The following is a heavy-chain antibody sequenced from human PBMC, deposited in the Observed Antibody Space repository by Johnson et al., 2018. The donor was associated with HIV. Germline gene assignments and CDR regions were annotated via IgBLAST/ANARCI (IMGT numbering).Heavy chain of an antibody. CDR2: IYTGDST. CDR1: GFSVSSNH. D-gene: IGHD2-15*01. V-gene: IGHV3-66*01. CDR3: ARAPRWSQTFDL. Sequence: VQLVESGGGVVQPGRSLRLSCAASGFSVSSNHMTWVRQAPGKGLEWVSVIYTGDSTYYADSVRGRFTVSRDNSKNTMNLQMNSLRAEDTALYYCARAPRWSQTFDLWGQGTMVTVSS. J-gene: IGHJ3*01.